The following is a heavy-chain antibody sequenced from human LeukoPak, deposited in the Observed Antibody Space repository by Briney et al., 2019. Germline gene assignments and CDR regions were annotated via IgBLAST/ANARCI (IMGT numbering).Heavy chain of an antibody. CDR1: GGSITRHY. Sequence: SETLSLTCTVSGGSITRHYWSWVRQPPGKGLEWIGYTYYTGVTKYNPSLGSRLTMSADTSKNEFSLNLKSTTAADTAVYYCARENGRLVDPWGQGILVTVSS. V-gene: IGHV4-59*11. CDR2: TYYTGVT. D-gene: IGHD1-1*01. CDR3: ARENGRLVDP. J-gene: IGHJ5*02.